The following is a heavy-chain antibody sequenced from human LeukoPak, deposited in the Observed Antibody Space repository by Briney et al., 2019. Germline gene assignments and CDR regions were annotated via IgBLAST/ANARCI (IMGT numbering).Heavy chain of an antibody. J-gene: IGHJ6*03. V-gene: IGHV3-7*01. D-gene: IGHD3-9*01. Sequence: GGSLRLSCAVSGFTFSSYWMSWVRQTPGKGLEWVANIKKDGTETKYVDSVRGRFTISRDNAKNSLYLQMNSLRAEDTAVYYCARDRDGYDILTGHYYYYMDVWGKGTTVTISS. CDR3: ARDRDGYDILTGHYYYYMDV. CDR1: GFTFSSYW. CDR2: IKKDGTET.